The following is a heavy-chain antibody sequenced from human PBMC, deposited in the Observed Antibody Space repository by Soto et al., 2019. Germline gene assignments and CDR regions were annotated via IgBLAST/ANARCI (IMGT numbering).Heavy chain of an antibody. J-gene: IGHJ4*02. D-gene: IGHD5-12*01. CDR1: GSSVSNYC. CDR3: ARQSEVVAMTDY. Sequence: GESLKISCKSSGSSVSNYCIGLVRQMPGKGLEWMGIIYPGDSDTRYSPSFQGQVTISVDKSITTAYLQWSSLKASDTAIYYCARQSEVVAMTDYWGQGTLVTVSS. CDR2: IYPGDSDT. V-gene: IGHV5-51*01.